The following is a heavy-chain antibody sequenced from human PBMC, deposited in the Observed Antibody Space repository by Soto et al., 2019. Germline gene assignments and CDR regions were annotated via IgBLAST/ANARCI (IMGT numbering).Heavy chain of an antibody. V-gene: IGHV1-2*02. Sequence: ASVKVSCKASGYTFTGYYMHWVRQAPGQGLEWMGWINPNSGGTNYAQKFQGRVTMTRDTSISTAYMELSRLRSDDTAVYYCARDHGDDFWSGPYYYYYGMDGWGQGTTVTVSS. CDR1: GYTFTGYY. D-gene: IGHD3-3*01. J-gene: IGHJ6*02. CDR2: INPNSGGT. CDR3: ARDHGDDFWSGPYYYYYGMDG.